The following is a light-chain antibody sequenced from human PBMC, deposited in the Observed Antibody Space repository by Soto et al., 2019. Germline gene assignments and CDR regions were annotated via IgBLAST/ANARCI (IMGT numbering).Light chain of an antibody. J-gene: IGKJ1*01. CDR2: DAS. Sequence: EIVMTQSPATLSVSPGERANLSCRASQRVSSNLAWYQQKPGQAPRLLIYDASTRATGVPARFSGSGSGTEFTLTISSLQSEDLAVYYCQQYDDWPETFGQGTKV. V-gene: IGKV3-15*01. CDR3: QQYDDWPET. CDR1: QRVSSN.